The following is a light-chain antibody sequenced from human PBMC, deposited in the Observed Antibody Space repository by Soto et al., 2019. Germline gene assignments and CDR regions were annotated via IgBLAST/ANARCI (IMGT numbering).Light chain of an antibody. Sequence: QLVLTQPPSVSGAPRQRVTISCSGSSSNIGNKPVNWYQQLPGQAPKLLIYYDDLKPSGVSDRFSGSKSGTSASLTISGLQSADEAHYYCATWDDSLNTELFGGGTKLTV. J-gene: IGLJ2*01. V-gene: IGLV1-36*01. CDR2: YDD. CDR3: ATWDDSLNTEL. CDR1: SSNIGNKP.